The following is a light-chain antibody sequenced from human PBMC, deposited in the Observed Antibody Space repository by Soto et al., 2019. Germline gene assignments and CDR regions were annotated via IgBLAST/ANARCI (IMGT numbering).Light chain of an antibody. V-gene: IGKV3-20*01. CDR1: QSVSNSY. J-gene: IGKJ4*01. Sequence: EIELTQSRGTLSLSPGERATLSCRASQSVSNSYLAWYQQKPGQAPRLLIYGASSRATGIPDRFSGSGSGTDFTLTISRLEPEDFAVYYCQQYGSSPLTFGGGTKVEIK. CDR2: GAS. CDR3: QQYGSSPLT.